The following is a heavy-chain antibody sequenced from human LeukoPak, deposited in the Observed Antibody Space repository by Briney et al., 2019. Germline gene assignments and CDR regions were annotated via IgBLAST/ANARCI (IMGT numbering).Heavy chain of an antibody. J-gene: IGHJ4*02. CDR3: AKVGEGYYFDY. Sequence: GGSLRLACAASGFTFSSYAMSWVRQAPGMGVEWVSAISGSGGSTYYADSVKGRFTISRDNSKNTLYLQMNSLRAEDTAVYYCAKVGEGYYFDYWGQGTLVTVSS. CDR2: ISGSGGST. CDR1: GFTFSSYA. V-gene: IGHV3-23*01. D-gene: IGHD3-10*01.